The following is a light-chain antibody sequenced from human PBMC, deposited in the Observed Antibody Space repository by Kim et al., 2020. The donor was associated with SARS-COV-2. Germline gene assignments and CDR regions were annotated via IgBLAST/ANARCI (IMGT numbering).Light chain of an antibody. CDR2: GKN. V-gene: IGLV3-19*01. CDR1: SLRSYY. J-gene: IGLJ3*02. CDR3: NSRDSSGNQWV. Sequence: SSELPQDPAVSVALGQTVRITCQGDSLRSYYASWYQQKPGQAPVLVIYGKNNRPSGIPDRFSGSISGNTASLTIPGAQAEDEADYYCNSRDSSGNQWVFG.